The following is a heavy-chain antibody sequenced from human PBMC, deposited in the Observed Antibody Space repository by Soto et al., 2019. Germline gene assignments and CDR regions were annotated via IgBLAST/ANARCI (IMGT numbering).Heavy chain of an antibody. V-gene: IGHV4-39*01. CDR2: IYYSGST. Sequence: PSETLSLTCTVSDGSISSSSYYWGWIRQPPGKGLEWIGSIYYSGSTYYNPSLKSRVTISVDTSKNQFSLKLSSVTAADTAVYYCARHSGYSSGWYESNFDYWGQGTLVTVSS. J-gene: IGHJ4*02. CDR3: ARHSGYSSGWYESNFDY. CDR1: DGSISSSSYY. D-gene: IGHD6-19*01.